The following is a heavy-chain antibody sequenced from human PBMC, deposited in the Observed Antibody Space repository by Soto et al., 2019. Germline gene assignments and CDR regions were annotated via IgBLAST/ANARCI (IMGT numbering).Heavy chain of an antibody. D-gene: IGHD3-3*01. J-gene: IGHJ5*02. CDR1: GYTFTSYA. Sequence: ASVKVSCKASGYTFTSYAMHWVRQAPGQRLEWMGWIDAGNGNTKYSQKFQGRVTITRDTSASTAYMELSSLRSEDTAVYYCVRGGEAILEWLLFPQTSAWFDPWGQGTLVTVSS. CDR2: IDAGNGNT. V-gene: IGHV1-3*01. CDR3: VRGGEAILEWLLFPQTSAWFDP.